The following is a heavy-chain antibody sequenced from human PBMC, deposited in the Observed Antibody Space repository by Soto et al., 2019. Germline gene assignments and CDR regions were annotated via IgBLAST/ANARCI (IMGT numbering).Heavy chain of an antibody. CDR2: IYYSGST. CDR1: GGSISSGDYY. CDR3: AGGQWSPMGLYYYYYGMDV. V-gene: IGHV4-30-4*02. J-gene: IGHJ6*02. Sequence: SETLSLTCTVSGGSISSGDYYWSWIRQPPGKGLEWIGYIYYSGSTYYNPSLKSRVTISVDTSKNQFSLKLSSVTAADTAVYYCAGGQWSPMGLYYYYYGMDVWGQGTTVTVSS. D-gene: IGHD6-19*01.